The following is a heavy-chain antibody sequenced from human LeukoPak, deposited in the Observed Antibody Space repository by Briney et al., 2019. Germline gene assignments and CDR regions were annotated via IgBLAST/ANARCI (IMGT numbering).Heavy chain of an antibody. V-gene: IGHV3-53*01. D-gene: IGHD6-19*01. CDR1: GFTFSSNY. CDR2: IYSGGST. CDR3: ASPPPPSTGIAVALDHFDY. J-gene: IGHJ4*02. Sequence: PGGSLRLSCAASGFTFSSNYMSWVRQAPGKGLEWVSVIYSGGSTYYADSVKGRFTISRDNSKNTLYLQMNSLRAEDTAVYYCASPPPPSTGIAVALDHFDYWAREPWSPSPQ.